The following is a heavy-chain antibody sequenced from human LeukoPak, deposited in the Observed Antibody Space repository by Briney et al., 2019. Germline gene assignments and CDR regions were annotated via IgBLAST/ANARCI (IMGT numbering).Heavy chain of an antibody. J-gene: IGHJ4*02. CDR2: INHSGST. Sequence: SETLSLTCAVYGGSFSGYYWSWIRQPPGKGLEWIGDINHSGSTNYNPSLKSRVTISVDTSKNQFSLKLSSVTAADTAVYYCARLPYDFWSGFPHYFDYWGQGTLVTVSS. CDR1: GGSFSGYY. CDR3: ARLPYDFWSGFPHYFDY. D-gene: IGHD3-3*01. V-gene: IGHV4-34*01.